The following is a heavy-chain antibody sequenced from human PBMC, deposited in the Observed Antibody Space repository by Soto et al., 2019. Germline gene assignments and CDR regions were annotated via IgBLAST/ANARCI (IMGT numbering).Heavy chain of an antibody. Sequence: SETLSRTCTVSGGSISSGGYYWSWIRQHPGKGLEWIGYIYYSGSTYYNPSLKSRVTISVDTSKNQFSLKLSSVTAADTAVYYCARDPYGGNRDYYYYYGMDVWGQGTTVTVSS. CDR3: ARDPYGGNRDYYYYYGMDV. CDR1: GGSISSGGYY. J-gene: IGHJ6*02. CDR2: IYYSGST. V-gene: IGHV4-31*03. D-gene: IGHD4-17*01.